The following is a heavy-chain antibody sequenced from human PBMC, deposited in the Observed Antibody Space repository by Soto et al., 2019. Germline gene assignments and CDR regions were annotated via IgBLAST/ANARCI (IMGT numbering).Heavy chain of an antibody. V-gene: IGHV1-46*01. CDR2: INPSGGST. J-gene: IGHJ6*02. D-gene: IGHD6-13*01. CDR3: ARAGSVAAAGSVPNLSYYYYGMDV. CDR1: GYTFTSYY. Sequence: GASVKVSCKASGYTFTSYYMHWVRQAPGQGLEWMGIINPSGGSTSYAQKFQGRVTMTRDTSTSTVYMELSSLRSEDTAVYYCARAGSVAAAGSVPNLSYYYYGMDVWGQGTTVTVSS.